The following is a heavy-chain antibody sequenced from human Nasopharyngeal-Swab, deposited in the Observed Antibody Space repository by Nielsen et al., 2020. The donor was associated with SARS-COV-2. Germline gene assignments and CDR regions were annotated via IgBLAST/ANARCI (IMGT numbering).Heavy chain of an antibody. CDR3: ARDGLDYDFWSAYFMDV. Sequence: GGSLRLSCAASGFTFSNYSMNWIRQAPGKGLEGIASIRSDSSSSYYADSVKGRFTVSRDNAQKSLYLQMNSLRAEDTAVYYCARDGLDYDFWSAYFMDVWGQGTTVTVSS. V-gene: IGHV3-48*04. CDR2: IRSDSSSS. CDR1: GFTFSNYS. J-gene: IGHJ6*02. D-gene: IGHD3-3*01.